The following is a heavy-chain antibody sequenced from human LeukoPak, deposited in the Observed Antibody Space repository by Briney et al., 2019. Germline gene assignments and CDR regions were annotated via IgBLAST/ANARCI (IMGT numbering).Heavy chain of an antibody. CDR2: INPSYGST. D-gene: IGHD6-13*01. CDR3: AREEYDAAAGTKYFQH. Sequence: ASVKVSCKASGYTFTSCYMHWVRQAPGQGLEWMGIINPSYGSTSYAQKFQGRVTMTRDTSTSTVYMELSSLRSEDTAVYYCAREEYDAAAGTKYFQHWGQAPWSPPPQ. CDR1: GYTFTSCY. V-gene: IGHV1-46*01. J-gene: IGHJ1*01.